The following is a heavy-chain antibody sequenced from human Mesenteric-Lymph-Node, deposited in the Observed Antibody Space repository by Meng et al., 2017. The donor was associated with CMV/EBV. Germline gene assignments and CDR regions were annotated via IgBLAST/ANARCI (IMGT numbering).Heavy chain of an antibody. CDR2: VIPIFGTA. CDR1: WYA. J-gene: IGHJ5*02. D-gene: IGHD2-2*01. V-gene: IGHV1-69*06. CDR3: ARSGYNVVVPAAIGRNDWFNH. Sequence: WYAFSWVRRPPGEELQWLGGVIPIFGTANYAQSFQGRVTISADTSTNTAYMELSSLRAEDTAVYYCARSGYNVVVPAAIGRNDWFNHWGQGTLVTVSS.